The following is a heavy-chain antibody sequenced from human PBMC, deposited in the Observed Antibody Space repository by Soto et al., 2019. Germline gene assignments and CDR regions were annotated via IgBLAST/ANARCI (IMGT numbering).Heavy chain of an antibody. CDR2: IYWDDDK. D-gene: IGHD3-10*01. J-gene: IGHJ5*02. CDR1: VFALTTRGEG. V-gene: IGHV2-5*02. CDR3: AHSVRWFDL. Sequence: AIPTQTLTLTCTFSVFALTTRGEGVGWIRQPPGKALEWLALIYWDDDKRYSPSLKSRLTITKDTSKNQVVLTMTNMDPVDTATYYCAHSVRWFDLWGQGTLVTVSS.